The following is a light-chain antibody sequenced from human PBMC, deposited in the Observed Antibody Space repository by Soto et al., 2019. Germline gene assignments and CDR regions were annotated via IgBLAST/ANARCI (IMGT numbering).Light chain of an antibody. Sequence: QSALTQPASVSGSPGQSITISCTGTSSDVGGYNDVSWYQQHPGKAPKLMIYDVSYRPSGVSNCFSGSKSGNTASLTISGLQAEDEADYYCSSYSSSNTYVFGTGTKLTVL. V-gene: IGLV2-14*01. J-gene: IGLJ1*01. CDR1: SSDVGGYND. CDR3: SSYSSSNTYV. CDR2: DVS.